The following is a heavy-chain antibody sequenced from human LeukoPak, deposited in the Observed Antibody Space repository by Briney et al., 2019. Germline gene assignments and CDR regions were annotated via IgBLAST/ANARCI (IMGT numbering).Heavy chain of an antibody. CDR1: GFTFSSYS. D-gene: IGHD3-10*01. V-gene: IGHV3-21*01. J-gene: IGHJ4*02. CDR3: TRTYGSGSYSPY. CDR2: ITSSSTYI. Sequence: PGGSLRLSCAASGFTFSSYSMDWVRQAPGKGLEWVSSITSSSTYIYYADSVKGRFTVSRDNAKNSLYLQMNSLRAEDTALYYCTRTYGSGSYSPYWGQGTLVTVFS.